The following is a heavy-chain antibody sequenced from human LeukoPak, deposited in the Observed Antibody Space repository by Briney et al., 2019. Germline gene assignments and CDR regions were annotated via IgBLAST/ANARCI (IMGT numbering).Heavy chain of an antibody. J-gene: IGHJ3*02. Sequence: GGSLRLSCAASGFTFSSYWMSWVRQAPGKGLEWVANIKQDGSEKYYVDSVKGRFTISRDNAKNSLYLQMNSLRAEDTAVYYCARTLTYYYDSSGFWDAFDIWGQGTMVTVSS. D-gene: IGHD3-22*01. V-gene: IGHV3-7*01. CDR1: GFTFSSYW. CDR3: ARTLTYYYDSSGFWDAFDI. CDR2: IKQDGSEK.